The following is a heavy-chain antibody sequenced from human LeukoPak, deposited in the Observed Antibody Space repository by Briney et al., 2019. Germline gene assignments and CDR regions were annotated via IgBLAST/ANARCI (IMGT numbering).Heavy chain of an antibody. CDR2: ISYSGST. V-gene: IGHV4-39*01. J-gene: IGHJ4*02. Sequence: SETLSLTCTVSGGSISSSGHYWDWIRQPAGKGLEWIGSISYSGSTYYNPSLKSRVTISRDTSENQFPLKLSSVTAADTAVYYCARRRQLAIDYWGQETLVTVAS. D-gene: IGHD6-6*01. CDR3: ARRRQLAIDY. CDR1: GGSISSSGHY.